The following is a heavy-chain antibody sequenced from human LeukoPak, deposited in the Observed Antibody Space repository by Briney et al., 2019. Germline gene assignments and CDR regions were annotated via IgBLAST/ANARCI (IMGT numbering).Heavy chain of an antibody. CDR3: ARDGTGFSSGMGV. D-gene: IGHD7-27*01. V-gene: IGHV3-21*06. J-gene: IGHJ6*02. CDR1: GFTFSSYS. Sequence: GGSLRLSCAASGFTFSSYSMNWVRQAPGKGLEWVSSIDFSSTYIYYIDSVKGRFTISRDNARNSLYLQMNTLRAEDTAVYYCARDGTGFSSGMGVWGQGTTVTVSS. CDR2: IDFSSTYI.